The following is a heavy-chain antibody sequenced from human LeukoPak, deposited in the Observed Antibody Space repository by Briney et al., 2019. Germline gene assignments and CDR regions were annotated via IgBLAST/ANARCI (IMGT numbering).Heavy chain of an antibody. J-gene: IGHJ5*02. CDR1: GGSISSSSYY. Sequence: PSETLSLTCTVSGGSISSSSYYWGWTRQPPGKGLEWIGSIYYSGSTYYNPSLKSRVTISVDTSKNQFSLKLSSVTAADTAVYYCARYLYGELGSWFDPWGQGTLVTVSS. D-gene: IGHD2-2*02. V-gene: IGHV4-39*07. CDR3: ARYLYGELGSWFDP. CDR2: IYYSGST.